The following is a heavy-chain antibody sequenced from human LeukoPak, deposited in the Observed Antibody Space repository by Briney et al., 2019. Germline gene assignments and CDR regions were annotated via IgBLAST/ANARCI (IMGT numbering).Heavy chain of an antibody. CDR1: GFTFTSYG. Sequence: PGRSLRLSCAASGFTFTSYGMHWVRQAPGKGLEWVAVIWYDGSSEYYADSVKGRLTISRDNSINTLYLQMNSLGVGDTAVYYCARYSSTTNYYYGMDVWGQGTTVTVSS. V-gene: IGHV3-33*01. CDR3: ARYSSTTNYYYGMDV. D-gene: IGHD6-19*01. J-gene: IGHJ6*02. CDR2: IWYDGSSE.